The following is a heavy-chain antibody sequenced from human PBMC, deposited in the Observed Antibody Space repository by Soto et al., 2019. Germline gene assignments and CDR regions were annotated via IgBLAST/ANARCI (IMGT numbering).Heavy chain of an antibody. CDR1: GFTFSSYS. CDR3: ARDLYSGSYPLDY. CDR2: ISSSSSTI. Sequence: EVQLVESGGGLVQPGGSLRLSCAASGFTFSSYSMNWVRQAPGKGLEWVSYISSSSSTIYYADSVKGRFTISRDNAKNSLYLQMNSLREEDTAVYYCARDLYSGSYPLDYWGQGTLVTVSS. J-gene: IGHJ4*02. D-gene: IGHD1-26*01. V-gene: IGHV3-48*02.